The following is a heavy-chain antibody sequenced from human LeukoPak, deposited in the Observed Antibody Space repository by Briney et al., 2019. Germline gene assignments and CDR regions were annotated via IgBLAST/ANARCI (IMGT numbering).Heavy chain of an antibody. CDR3: ARDWDIVVVPAARNYFDY. J-gene: IGHJ4*02. V-gene: IGHV1-2*02. CDR2: INPDSGGT. D-gene: IGHD2-2*01. CDR1: GYTFTGYY. Sequence: ASVKVSCKASGYTFTGYYMHWVRQAPGQGLEWMGWINPDSGGTNYAQKFQGRVTMTRDTSISTAYMELSRLRSDDTAVYCCARDWDIVVVPAARNYFDYWGQGTLVTVSS.